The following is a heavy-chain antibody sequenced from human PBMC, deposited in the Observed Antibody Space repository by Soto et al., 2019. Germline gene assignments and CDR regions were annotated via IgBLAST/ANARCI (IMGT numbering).Heavy chain of an antibody. CDR1: GGSISSGGYY. CDR3: ARAKGYCSSTSCHGENYYYYYMDV. J-gene: IGHJ6*03. Sequence: PSETLSLTCTVSGGSISSGGYYWSWIRQHPGKGLEWIGYIYYSGSTYYNPSLKSRVTISVDTSKNQFSLKLSSVTAADTAVYYCARAKGYCSSTSCHGENYYYYYMDVWGKGTTVTVSS. CDR2: IYYSGST. D-gene: IGHD2-2*01. V-gene: IGHV4-31*03.